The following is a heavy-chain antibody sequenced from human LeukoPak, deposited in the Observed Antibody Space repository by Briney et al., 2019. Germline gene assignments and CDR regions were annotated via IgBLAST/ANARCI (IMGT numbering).Heavy chain of an antibody. D-gene: IGHD2-8*01. CDR1: GYTFTSYG. J-gene: IGHJ5*02. V-gene: IGHV1-18*01. Sequence: ASVKVSCKASGYTFTSYGISWVRQAPGQGLEWMGWISAYNGNTNYAQKLQGRVTMTRDTSISTAYMELSRLRSDDTAVYYCAMVYAEWFDPWGQGTLVTVSS. CDR3: AMVYAEWFDP. CDR2: ISAYNGNT.